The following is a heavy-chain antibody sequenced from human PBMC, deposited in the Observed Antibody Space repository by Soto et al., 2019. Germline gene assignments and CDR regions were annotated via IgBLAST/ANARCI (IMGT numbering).Heavy chain of an antibody. CDR2: ISSSSSYI. D-gene: IGHD6-6*01. CDR3: ARVSDEYSSSSGAYYYYYYGMDV. V-gene: IGHV3-21*01. CDR1: GFTFSSDS. J-gene: IGHJ6*02. Sequence: PGGSLRLSCAASGFTFSSDSMNWVRQAPGKGLEWVSSISSSSSYIYYADSVKGRFTISRDNAKNSLYLQMNSLRAEDTAVYYCARVSDEYSSSSGAYYYYYYGMDVWGQGTTVTVSS.